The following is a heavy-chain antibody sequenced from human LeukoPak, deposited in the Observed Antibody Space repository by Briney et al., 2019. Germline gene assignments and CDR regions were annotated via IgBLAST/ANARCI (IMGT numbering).Heavy chain of an antibody. CDR2: IHYSGNT. Sequence: SETLSLTCTVSGGSISGYYWAWIRQPPGRVLEWIGYIHYSGNTNYNPSLKSRVTMSVDTSRNQFSLKLTSVTAADTAVYYCTKIANGGLSDYWGQGTLVTVSS. D-gene: IGHD2-8*01. CDR1: GGSISGYY. V-gene: IGHV4-59*01. J-gene: IGHJ4*02. CDR3: TKIANGGLSDY.